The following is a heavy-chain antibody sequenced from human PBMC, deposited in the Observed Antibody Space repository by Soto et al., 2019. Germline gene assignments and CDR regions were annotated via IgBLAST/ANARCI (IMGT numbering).Heavy chain of an antibody. CDR3: AGPGYSSQDY. J-gene: IGHJ4*02. CDR2: IKQDGGQK. Sequence: GGSLRLSCTASGFTFSKYWMAWVRQAPGKGLAWVAYIKQDGGQKGYVDSVRGRVTISRDNAENTLYLQMNSLRAEDTAVYYCAGPGYSSQDYWGQGALVTVSS. CDR1: GFTFSKYW. D-gene: IGHD5-18*01. V-gene: IGHV3-7*03.